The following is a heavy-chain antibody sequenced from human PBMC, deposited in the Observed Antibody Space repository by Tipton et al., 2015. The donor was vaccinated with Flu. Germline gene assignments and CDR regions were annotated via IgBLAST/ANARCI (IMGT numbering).Heavy chain of an antibody. V-gene: IGHV3-48*03. CDR3: ARGEYSGYGFPRGY. D-gene: IGHD5-12*01. J-gene: IGHJ4*02. Sequence: VQLVQSGGGLVQPGGSLRLSCAASGFTFSSYEMNWVRQAPGKGLEWVSYISSSGSTIYYADSVKGRFTISRDNAKNSLYLQMNSLRAEDTAVYYCARGEYSGYGFPRGYWGQGTLVTVSS. CDR2: ISSSGSTI. CDR1: GFTFSSYE.